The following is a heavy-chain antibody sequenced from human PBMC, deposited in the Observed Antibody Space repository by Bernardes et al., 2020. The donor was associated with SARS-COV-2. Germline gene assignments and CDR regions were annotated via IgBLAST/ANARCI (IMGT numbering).Heavy chain of an antibody. CDR2: IYGGNGNT. CDR1: GYMFSNYN. V-gene: IGHV1-3*01. Sequence: SVKVSCKASGYMFSNYNMHWVRQAPGQRHEWMGWIYGGNGNTKYSENFQDRVTITRDTSASTADLELSSLRFEDTAVYYCVGDPPCDILTGPPDYWGQGTLVTVSS. CDR3: VGDPPCDILTGPPDY. J-gene: IGHJ4*02.